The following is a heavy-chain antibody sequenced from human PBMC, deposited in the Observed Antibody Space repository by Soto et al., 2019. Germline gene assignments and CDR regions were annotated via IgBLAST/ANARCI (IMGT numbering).Heavy chain of an antibody. V-gene: IGHV3-23*01. J-gene: IGHJ4*02. D-gene: IGHD5-12*01. Sequence: GGSLRLSCSASGFTFSNCAMSWVRQAPGKGLEWVSTISGRGGSTYYADSVKGRLTISRDNSKNTLFLQMNSLRAEDTAVYYCAKRFYREEDGYNFFDSWGQGTLVTVSS. CDR1: GFTFSNCA. CDR2: ISGRGGST. CDR3: AKRFYREEDGYNFFDS.